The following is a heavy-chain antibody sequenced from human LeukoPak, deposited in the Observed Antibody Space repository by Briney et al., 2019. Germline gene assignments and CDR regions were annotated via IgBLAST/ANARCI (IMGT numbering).Heavy chain of an antibody. CDR1: GFTFSSYG. CDR3: AKSLNPNAYCGGDCYSPFDY. CDR2: ISYDGSNK. J-gene: IGHJ4*02. Sequence: GGSLRLSCAAPGFTFSSYGMHWVRQAPGKGLEWVAVISYDGSNKYYADSVKGRFTISRDNSKNTLYLQMNSLRAEDTAVYYCAKSLNPNAYCGGDCYSPFDYWGQGTLVTVSS. V-gene: IGHV3-30*18. D-gene: IGHD2-21*02.